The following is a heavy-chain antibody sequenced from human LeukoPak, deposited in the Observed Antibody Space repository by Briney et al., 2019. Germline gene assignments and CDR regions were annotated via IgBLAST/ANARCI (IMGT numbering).Heavy chain of an antibody. CDR2: IYYTGST. V-gene: IGHV4-59*08. CDR3: ARAVVYCSSTSCYYYYYYMDV. J-gene: IGHJ6*03. CDR1: GGSISSFY. D-gene: IGHD2-2*01. Sequence: SETLSLTCTVSGGSISSFYWSWIRQPPGKGLEWIGYIYYTGSTNYNSSLKSRVTISVDTSKNQFSLKLSSVTAADTAVYYCARAVVYCSSTSCYYYYYYMDVWGKGTTVTISS.